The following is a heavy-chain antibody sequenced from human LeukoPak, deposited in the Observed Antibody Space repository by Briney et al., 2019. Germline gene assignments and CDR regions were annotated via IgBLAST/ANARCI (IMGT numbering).Heavy chain of an antibody. Sequence: GGSLRLSCAASGLTFRNYYVYWLRQAPGGGLVWVARISGDGRYTKTADSLEGRFTISRDNANNTLYLQMVSLRADDTAVYFCASEGSSGLGFFDVWGRGTLVTVSS. CDR2: ISGDGRYT. D-gene: IGHD3-22*01. CDR3: ASEGSSGLGFFDV. J-gene: IGHJ2*01. CDR1: GLTFRNYY. V-gene: IGHV3-74*01.